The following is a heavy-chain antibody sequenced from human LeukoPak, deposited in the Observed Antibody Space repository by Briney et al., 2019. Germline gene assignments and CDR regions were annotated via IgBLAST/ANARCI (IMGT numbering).Heavy chain of an antibody. Sequence: PSETLSLTCTVSGGSISSYYWSWIRQPPGKGLEWIGYIYYSGSTNYNPSLKSRVTISVDTSKNQFSLKLSSVTAADTAVYYCARDKWGVFVTWGQGTLVTVSS. V-gene: IGHV4-59*01. J-gene: IGHJ5*02. CDR2: IYYSGST. CDR3: ARDKWGVFVT. D-gene: IGHD7-27*01. CDR1: GGSISSYY.